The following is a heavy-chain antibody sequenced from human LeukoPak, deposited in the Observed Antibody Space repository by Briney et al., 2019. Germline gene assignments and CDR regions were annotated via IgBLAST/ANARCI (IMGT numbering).Heavy chain of an antibody. V-gene: IGHV4-59*08. CDR3: ARLQVHCGGDCYTRWFDP. D-gene: IGHD2-21*02. J-gene: IGHJ5*02. CDR1: GGSISSYY. CDR2: ISYSGST. Sequence: PSETLSLTCTVSGGSISSYYWSWIRQPPGKGLEWIGYISYSGSTYYNPSLKSRVTISADTSKNQFSLKLSSVTAADTAVYYCARLQVHCGGDCYTRWFDPWGQGTLVTVSS.